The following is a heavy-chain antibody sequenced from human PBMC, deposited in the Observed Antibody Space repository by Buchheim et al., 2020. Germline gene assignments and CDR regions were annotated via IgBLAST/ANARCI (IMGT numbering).Heavy chain of an antibody. CDR2: INPSGGST. V-gene: IGHV1-46*01. D-gene: IGHD1-26*01. CDR3: ARDREGIVGAGAMGEIDY. Sequence: QVQLVQSGAEVKKPGASVKVSCKASGYTFTSYYMHWVRQAPGQGLEWMGIINPSGGSTSYAQKFQGRVIMTRDKSTSTVYMELSRLRSEDTAVYYCARDREGIVGAGAMGEIDYWGQGTL. J-gene: IGHJ4*02. CDR1: GYTFTSYY.